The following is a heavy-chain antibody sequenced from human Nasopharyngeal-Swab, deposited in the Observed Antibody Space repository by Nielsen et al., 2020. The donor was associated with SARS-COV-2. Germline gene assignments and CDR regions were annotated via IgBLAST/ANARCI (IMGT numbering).Heavy chain of an antibody. V-gene: IGHV3-33*01. Sequence: GESLKISCAASGFTFSSYGMHWVRQAPGKGLEWVAVIWYDGSNKYYADSLKGRFTISRDNAKNTLYLQMNSLSAEDTAVYYCTRAGSFRHDYWGQGTLVTVSS. CDR1: GFTFSSYG. J-gene: IGHJ4*02. CDR2: IWYDGSNK. D-gene: IGHD6-13*01. CDR3: TRAGSFRHDY.